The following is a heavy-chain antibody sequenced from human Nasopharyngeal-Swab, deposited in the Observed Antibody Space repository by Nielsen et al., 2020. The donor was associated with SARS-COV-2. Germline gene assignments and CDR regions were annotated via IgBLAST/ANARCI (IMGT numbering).Heavy chain of an antibody. CDR2: ISYDGSNK. V-gene: IGHV3-30*03. J-gene: IGHJ6*02. CDR3: ARGTIFGVVKRGPWDYYDMDV. Sequence: GGSLRLSCAASGFSFRSYGMHWVRQAPGKGLAWVAVISYDGSNKDYADSVKGRFTISRDNSKNTLYLQTNSLRADDTAVYYCARGTIFGVVKRGPWDYYDMDVWGQGTTVTVSS. D-gene: IGHD3-3*01. CDR1: GFSFRSYG.